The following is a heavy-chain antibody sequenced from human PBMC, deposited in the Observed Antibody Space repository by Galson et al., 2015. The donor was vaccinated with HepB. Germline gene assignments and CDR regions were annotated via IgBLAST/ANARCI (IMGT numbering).Heavy chain of an antibody. D-gene: IGHD1-26*01. V-gene: IGHV1-3*01. CDR2: INAGNGNT. CDR1: GYTFTSYA. J-gene: IGHJ6*03. Sequence: SVKVSCKASGYTFTSYAMHWVRQAPGQRLEWMGWINAGNGNTKYSQKFQGRVTITRDTSASTAYMELSSLRSEDTAVYYCARAHVGVTADYYYYMDVWGKGTTVTVSS. CDR3: ARAHVGVTADYYYYMDV.